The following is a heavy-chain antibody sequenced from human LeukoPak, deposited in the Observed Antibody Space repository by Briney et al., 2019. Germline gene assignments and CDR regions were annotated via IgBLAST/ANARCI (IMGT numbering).Heavy chain of an antibody. Sequence: SETLSLTCTVSGGSISSYYWSWIRQSPGKGLEWIGYTYYSGSTNYHPSLKSRVTISADTSKNQFSLKLTSVTAADTAVYYWARGEAYSYCLGAFDIWGQGTMVTVSS. V-gene: IGHV4-59*01. CDR2: TYYSGST. CDR3: ARGEAYSYCLGAFDI. J-gene: IGHJ3*02. CDR1: GGSISSYY. D-gene: IGHD5-18*01.